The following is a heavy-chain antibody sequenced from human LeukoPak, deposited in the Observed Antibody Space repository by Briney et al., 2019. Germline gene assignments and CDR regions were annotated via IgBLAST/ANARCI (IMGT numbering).Heavy chain of an antibody. V-gene: IGHV3-7*01. CDR3: ATSHGSSGCD. J-gene: IGHJ4*02. Sequence: GGSLRLSCAASGFTFSSFWMSWVRQAPGKGLEWVANIKQDGSAKFYVDSVKGRFTISRDNAKNSLYLQMNSLRAEDTAVYYCATSHGSSGCDRGQGTLVTVSS. CDR2: IKQDGSAK. CDR1: GFTFSSFW. D-gene: IGHD3-22*01.